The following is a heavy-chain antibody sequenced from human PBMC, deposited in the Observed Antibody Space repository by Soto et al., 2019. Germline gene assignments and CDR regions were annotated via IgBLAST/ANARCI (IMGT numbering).Heavy chain of an antibody. D-gene: IGHD6-13*01. J-gene: IGHJ4*02. Sequence: KSSETLSLTCTVSGGSMIAYYWNWMRKPPGTGLQWIGYTYYSGSTTYNPSLKSRVTISVDSSKNQFSLKLDSVTPADTAVYYCARVRGTAGKRYFDYWGPGTLVTVSS. V-gene: IGHV4-59*01. CDR1: GGSMIAYY. CDR2: TYYSGST. CDR3: ARVRGTAGKRYFDY.